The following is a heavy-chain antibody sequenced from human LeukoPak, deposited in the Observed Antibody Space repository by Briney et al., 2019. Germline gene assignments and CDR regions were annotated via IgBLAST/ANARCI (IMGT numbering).Heavy chain of an antibody. Sequence: SVKVSCKASGGTFSSYAISWVRQAPGQGLEWMGGIVPIFGTASYAQKFQGRVTITTDESTSTAYMELSSLRSEDTAVYYCAGSPNLAAARDYYYYYMDVWGKGTTVTVSS. V-gene: IGHV1-69*05. CDR3: AGSPNLAAARDYYYYYMDV. D-gene: IGHD6-13*01. CDR2: IVPIFGTA. CDR1: GGTFSSYA. J-gene: IGHJ6*03.